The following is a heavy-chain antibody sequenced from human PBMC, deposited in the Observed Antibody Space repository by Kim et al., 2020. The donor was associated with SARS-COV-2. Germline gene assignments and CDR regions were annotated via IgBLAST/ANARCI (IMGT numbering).Heavy chain of an antibody. V-gene: IGHV3-23*01. CDR3: AKGPDYWNYLFHY. J-gene: IGHJ4*02. Sequence: GGSLRLSCAASGFTFSSSAMSWVRQAPGKGLEWVSTITGSGGSTYYAVSPKGRFTISRDNSKNTLYLQMDSLRAEDTAVYSCAKGPDYWNYLFHYWGQGT. D-gene: IGHD1-7*01. CDR2: ITGSGGST. CDR1: GFTFSSSA.